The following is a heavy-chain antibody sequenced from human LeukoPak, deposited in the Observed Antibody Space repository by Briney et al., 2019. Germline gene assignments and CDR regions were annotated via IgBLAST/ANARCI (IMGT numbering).Heavy chain of an antibody. D-gene: IGHD5-18*01. Sequence: SVKVSCKASGGTFSSYAISWVRQAPGKGLEWMGGIIPIFGTAHYAQKLQGRVTITTDESTITAYMELSSLRAEDTAVYYGAVFKLDTAMAVDYYYYYYMDVWGKGTTVTVSS. V-gene: IGHV1-69*05. J-gene: IGHJ6*03. CDR2: IIPIFGTA. CDR1: GGTFSSYA. CDR3: AVFKLDTAMAVDYYYYYYMDV.